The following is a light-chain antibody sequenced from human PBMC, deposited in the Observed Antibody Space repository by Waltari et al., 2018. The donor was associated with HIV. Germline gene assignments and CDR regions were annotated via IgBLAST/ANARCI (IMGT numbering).Light chain of an antibody. CDR1: SSHIGFNI. J-gene: IGLJ3*02. V-gene: IGLV1-44*01. CDR2: TNT. Sequence: QSVLTQPPSASGTPGQRVTISCSGSSSHIGFNILNWYQPLPGAAPKLLIYTNTQRPSGVPDRFSGSKSRTAASLAISGLQSEDEADYYCAAWDDSLNGLVFGGGTKLTVL. CDR3: AAWDDSLNGLV.